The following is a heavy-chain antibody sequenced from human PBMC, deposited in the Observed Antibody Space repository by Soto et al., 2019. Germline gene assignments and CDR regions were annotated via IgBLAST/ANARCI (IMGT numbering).Heavy chain of an antibody. CDR1: GGSFTTFI. V-gene: IGHV1-69*02. CDR3: AKSGNAWSATPSWSGMAG. CDR2: IIPVLNVE. J-gene: IGHJ6*02. D-gene: IGHD2-15*01. Sequence: QVQLVQSGPEVKKPGSSVRVSCKASGGSFTTFIVTWVRQAPGQGLEWMGRIIPVLNVEYYAQKFQGRLTITADKSTNTVYMETLSLTSEATSEYLCAKSGNAWSATPSWSGMAGWGLGTTVIVSS.